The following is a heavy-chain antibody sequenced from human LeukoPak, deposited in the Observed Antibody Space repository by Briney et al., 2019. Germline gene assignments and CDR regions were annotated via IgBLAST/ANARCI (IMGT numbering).Heavy chain of an antibody. Sequence: GGSLRLSCVASGFTLSSYMMSWVRQAPGKGLEWVSGISGSAGGTFYSDSVRGRLTISRASPKNTLYLQMNSLRVEDTAVYYCTKDPLDYWGQETLVTV. CDR3: TKDPLDY. CDR2: ISGSAGGT. J-gene: IGHJ4*02. CDR1: GFTLSSYM. V-gene: IGHV3-23*01.